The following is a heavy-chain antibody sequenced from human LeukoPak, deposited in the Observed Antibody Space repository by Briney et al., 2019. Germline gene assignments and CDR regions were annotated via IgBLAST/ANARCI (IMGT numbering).Heavy chain of an antibody. CDR3: ARAVLGRYYYYYMDV. D-gene: IGHD7-27*01. J-gene: IGHJ6*03. V-gene: IGHV4-34*01. CDR1: GGSFSGYY. CDR2: INHSGST. Sequence: SETLSLTCAVYGGSFSGYYWSWIRQPPGKGLEWIGEINHSGSTNYNPSLKSRVTISVDTSKNQFSLKLSSVTAADTAVYYCARAVLGRYYYYYMDVWGKGTTVTVSS.